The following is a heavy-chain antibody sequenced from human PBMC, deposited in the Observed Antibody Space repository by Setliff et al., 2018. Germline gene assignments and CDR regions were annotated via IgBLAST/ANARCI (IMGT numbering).Heavy chain of an antibody. D-gene: IGHD1-26*01. V-gene: IGHV4-30-4*08. CDR3: AREVGTSTSSDAFDV. CDR1: GDSIGSGDYF. Sequence: LSLTCTVSGDSIGSGDYFWSWIRQPPGKGLEWIAYIYHSGSAYYNPSLKSRVTMSVDTSKNQFSLHLTSVTAADTAVYYCAREVGTSTSSDAFDVWGQGMMVT. J-gene: IGHJ3*01. CDR2: IYHSGSA.